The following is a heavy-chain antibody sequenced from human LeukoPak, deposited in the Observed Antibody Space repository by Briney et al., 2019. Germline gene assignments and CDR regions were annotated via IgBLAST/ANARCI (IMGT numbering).Heavy chain of an antibody. J-gene: IGHJ4*02. D-gene: IGHD5-24*01. CDR3: ARDLEMATITGFFDY. V-gene: IGHV1-46*01. CDR1: GYTFTGYY. CDR2: INPSGGGT. Sequence: ASVKVSCKASGYTFTGYYMHWVRQAPGQGLEWMGIINPSGGGTSYAQKFQGRVTMTRDTSTSTVYMELSSLRSEDTAVYYCARDLEMATITGFFDYWGQGTLVTVSS.